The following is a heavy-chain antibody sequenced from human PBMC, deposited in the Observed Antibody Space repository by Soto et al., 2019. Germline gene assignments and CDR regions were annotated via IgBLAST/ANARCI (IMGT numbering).Heavy chain of an antibody. J-gene: IGHJ4*02. CDR2: ISAYNGNT. V-gene: IGHV1-18*01. D-gene: IGHD6-19*01. CDR1: GYTFTSYG. CDR3: ARESIAVAGMRISVGGPPLDY. Sequence: ASVKVSCKASGYTFTSYGISWVRQAPGQGLEWMGWISAYNGNTNYAQKLQGRVTMTTDTSTSTAYMELRSLRSDDTAVYYCARESIAVAGMRISVGGPPLDYWGQGTLVTVSS.